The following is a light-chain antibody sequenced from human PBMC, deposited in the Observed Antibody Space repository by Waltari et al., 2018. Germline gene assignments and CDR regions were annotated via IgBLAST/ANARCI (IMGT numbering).Light chain of an antibody. Sequence: SYELTQPPSVSVSPGQTATITCSGDLLPKQFAYWYQQRPGQAPVLLVYNDTVRASGSPGRFSGSTAGAPVTLTIAGVQAEDEADYFCQSVDVTALPFGGGTRLTVL. CDR2: NDT. CDR3: QSVDVTALP. V-gene: IGLV3-25*03. CDR1: LLPKQF. J-gene: IGLJ2*01.